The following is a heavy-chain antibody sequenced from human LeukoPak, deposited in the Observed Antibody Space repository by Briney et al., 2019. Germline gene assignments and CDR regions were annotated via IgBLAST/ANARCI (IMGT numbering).Heavy chain of an antibody. J-gene: IGHJ4*02. D-gene: IGHD1-26*01. CDR1: GFTFSTYS. CDR2: ISGGSGTI. V-gene: IGHV3-48*01. Sequence: TGGSLRLSCAASGFTFSTYSMSWVRQAPGKGLEWISYISGGSGTIYFADSVKGRFTISRDNARNSLYLQLNSLRAEDTAVYFCARVTVGATADYFDSWGQGTPVTVSS. CDR3: ARVTVGATADYFDS.